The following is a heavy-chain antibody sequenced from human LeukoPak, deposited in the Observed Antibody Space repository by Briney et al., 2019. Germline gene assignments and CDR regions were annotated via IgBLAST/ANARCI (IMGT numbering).Heavy chain of an antibody. J-gene: IGHJ4*02. V-gene: IGHV3-21*01. CDR2: ISSSSSYI. CDR1: GFTFSSYS. D-gene: IGHD6-13*01. Sequence: GGSLRLSCAASGFTFSSYSMNWVRQAPGKGLEWVSSISSSSSYIYHADSVKGRFTISRDNAKNSLYLQMNSLRAEDTAVYYCARAGSSWYAYYFDYWGQGTLVTVSS. CDR3: ARAGSSWYAYYFDY.